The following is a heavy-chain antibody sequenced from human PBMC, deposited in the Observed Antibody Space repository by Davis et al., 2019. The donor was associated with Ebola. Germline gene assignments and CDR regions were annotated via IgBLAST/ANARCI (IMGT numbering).Heavy chain of an antibody. CDR1: GGSLSGYF. D-gene: IGHD7-27*01. J-gene: IGHJ2*01. V-gene: IGHV4-34*01. CDR2: IIHSGST. CDR3: ARGNWGSMYFEL. Sequence: PSETLSLTCAVDGGSLSGYFWSWIRQSPGGGLEWMGEIIHSGSTKYNPSLKSRIIISVDVSKNQFFLRLNSVTAADTGLYYCARGNWGSMYFELWGRGTLVTVSS.